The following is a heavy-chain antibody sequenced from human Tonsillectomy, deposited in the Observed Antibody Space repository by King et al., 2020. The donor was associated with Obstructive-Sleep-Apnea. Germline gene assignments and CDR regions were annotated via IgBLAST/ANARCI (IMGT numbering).Heavy chain of an antibody. J-gene: IGHJ2*01. CDR3: ARDAELGINWYFDL. Sequence: QLQESGPGLVKPSETLSLTCTVSVGSISSYYWSWIRQPPGKGLEWIGYIYYTGSTNHNPSLKSRVTITVDTSKNQFSLKLSSVTAADTAVYYCARDAELGINWYFDLWGRGTLVTVSS. D-gene: IGHD7-27*01. CDR1: VGSISSYY. CDR2: IYYTGST. V-gene: IGHV4-59*01.